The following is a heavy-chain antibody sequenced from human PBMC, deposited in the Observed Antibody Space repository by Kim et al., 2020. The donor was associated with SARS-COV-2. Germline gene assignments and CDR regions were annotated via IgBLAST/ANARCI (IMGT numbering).Heavy chain of an antibody. CDR1: GFTFSNAW. V-gene: IGHV3-15*01. D-gene: IGHD2-2*02. Sequence: GGSLRLSCAASGFTFSNAWMSWVRQAPGKGLEWVGRIKSKTDGGTTDYAAPVKGRFTISRDDSKNTLYLQMNSLKTEDTAVYYCTTDSGAIRWYYYGMDVWGQGTTVTVSS. J-gene: IGHJ6*02. CDR2: IKSKTDGGTT. CDR3: TTDSGAIRWYYYGMDV.